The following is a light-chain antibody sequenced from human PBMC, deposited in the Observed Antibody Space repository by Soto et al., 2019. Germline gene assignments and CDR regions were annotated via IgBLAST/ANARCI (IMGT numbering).Light chain of an antibody. CDR3: QHYNSYSEA. J-gene: IGKJ1*01. CDR1: QTISSW. V-gene: IGKV1-5*03. CDR2: KAS. Sequence: DIQLSQSPSTLSGSVGDRVTIACRASQTISSWLSWHQQKPGKAPKLLLYKASTLKSGAPSRFTGSGSGTEFSLTISRLQADDFATDYCQHYNSYSEAFGQGNKVELK.